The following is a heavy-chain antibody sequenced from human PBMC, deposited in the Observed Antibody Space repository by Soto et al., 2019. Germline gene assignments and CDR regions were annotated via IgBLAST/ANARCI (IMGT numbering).Heavy chain of an antibody. CDR3: AKDSFVNDGDLYSYGYDYGMDV. Sequence: GGSLRLSCAASGFTFSSYGMHWVRQAPGKGLEWVAVISYDGSNKYYADSVKGRFTISRDNSKNTLYLQMNSLRAEDTAVYYCAKDSFVNDGDLYSYGYDYGMDVWGQGTTVTVSS. J-gene: IGHJ6*02. V-gene: IGHV3-30*18. D-gene: IGHD5-18*01. CDR2: ISYDGSNK. CDR1: GFTFSSYG.